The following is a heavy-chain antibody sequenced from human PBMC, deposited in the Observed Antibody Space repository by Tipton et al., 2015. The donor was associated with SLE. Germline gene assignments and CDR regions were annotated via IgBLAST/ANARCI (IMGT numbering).Heavy chain of an antibody. J-gene: IGHJ4*02. CDR1: GGSISSYY. CDR2: INHSGST. CDR3: ARGGMYYFDY. Sequence: TLSLTCTVSGGSISSYYWSWIRQPPGKGLEWIGEINHSGSTNYNPSLKSRVTISVDTSKNQFSLKLSSVTAADTAVYYCARGGMYYFDYWGQGTLVTVSS. V-gene: IGHV4-34*01.